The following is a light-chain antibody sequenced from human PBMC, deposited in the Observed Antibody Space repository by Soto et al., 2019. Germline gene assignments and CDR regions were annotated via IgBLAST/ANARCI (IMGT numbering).Light chain of an antibody. CDR1: QSIYDK. V-gene: IGKV3-15*01. CDR3: QQYNRWPLT. J-gene: IGKJ4*01. CDR2: DAS. Sequence: EIVRTQSPATLSVSPWERVSLSCRASQSIYDKLAWYQQKPGQTPRLLIYDASTRATGISGSFSGSGSGTEFTLTISSLQSEDFAVYYCQQYNRWPLTFGGGTKVDIK.